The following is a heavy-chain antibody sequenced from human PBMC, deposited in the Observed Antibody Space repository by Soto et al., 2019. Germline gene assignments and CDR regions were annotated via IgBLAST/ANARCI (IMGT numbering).Heavy chain of an antibody. CDR3: ARHYGDFGNPCNYFDY. D-gene: IGHD3-3*01. Sequence: SETLSLTCSVSGDSISSSSYYWGWIRQPPGKGLEWIGNIYNSGSTHYNPSLRSRVSISVDKSKNHFSLKVSSVTAADTAVYFCARHYGDFGNPCNYFDYWGQGILVTVSS. J-gene: IGHJ4*02. CDR1: GDSISSSSYY. CDR2: IYNSGST. V-gene: IGHV4-39*01.